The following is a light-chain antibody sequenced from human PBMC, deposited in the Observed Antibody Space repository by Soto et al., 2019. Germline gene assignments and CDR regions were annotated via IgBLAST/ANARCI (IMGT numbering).Light chain of an antibody. CDR1: SSDVGNYNL. Sequence: QSALTQPASVSGSPRQSITISCTGTSSDVGNYNLVSWYQQHPGKAPKLMMYEGTERPSGVSNRFSGSKSGNTASLTISGLQAEDEADYYCCSYAGGGTYVFGTGTKLTVL. V-gene: IGLV2-23*01. J-gene: IGLJ1*01. CDR3: CSYAGGGTYV. CDR2: EGT.